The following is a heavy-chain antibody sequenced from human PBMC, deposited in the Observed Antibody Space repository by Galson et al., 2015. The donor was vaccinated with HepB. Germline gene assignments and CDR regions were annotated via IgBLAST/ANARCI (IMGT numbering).Heavy chain of an antibody. Sequence: SLRLSCAASGFIFSDYGMHWVRQAPGKGLEWVAVISYDGNTKFYADSVKGRFTISRDNSKSTLCLQMDSLRAEDTAVYYCAKDLALTASYYYLGMDVWGPGTTVTVSS. CDR3: AKDLALTASYYYLGMDV. CDR1: GFIFSDYG. V-gene: IGHV3-30*18. CDR2: ISYDGNTK. J-gene: IGHJ6*02. D-gene: IGHD2-21*02.